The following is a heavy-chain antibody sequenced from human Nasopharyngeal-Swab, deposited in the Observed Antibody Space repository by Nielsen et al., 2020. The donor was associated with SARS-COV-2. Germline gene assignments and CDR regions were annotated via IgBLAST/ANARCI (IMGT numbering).Heavy chain of an antibody. J-gene: IGHJ3*02. V-gene: IGHV3-21*01. CDR2: ISSSSSYI. CDR1: GFTFSSYS. CDR3: ARVMITFGGVIVILRNAFDI. D-gene: IGHD3-16*02. Sequence: GGSLRLSCAASGFTFSSYSMNWVRQAPGKGLEWVSSISSSSSYIYYADSVKGRFTISRDNAKNSLYLQMNSLRAEDTAVYYCARVMITFGGVIVILRNAFDIWGQGTMVTVSS.